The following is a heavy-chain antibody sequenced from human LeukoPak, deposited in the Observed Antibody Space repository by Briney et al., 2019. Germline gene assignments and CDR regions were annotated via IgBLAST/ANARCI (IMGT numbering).Heavy chain of an antibody. V-gene: IGHV3-30*03. J-gene: IGHJ4*02. CDR3: ARVGVGAASTGDF. D-gene: IGHD1-26*01. CDR1: GFTFSSYG. CDR2: ISYDGSNK. Sequence: GGSLRLSCAASGFTFSSYGMHWVRQAPGKGLEWVAVISYDGSNKYYADSVKGRFTISRDNSKNTLYLQMNSLRAGDTGVYYCARVGVGAASTGDFWGQGTLVTVSP.